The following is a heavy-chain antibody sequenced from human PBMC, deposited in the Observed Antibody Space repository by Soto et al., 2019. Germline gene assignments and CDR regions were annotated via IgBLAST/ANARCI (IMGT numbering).Heavy chain of an antibody. CDR2: INLDGSEK. CDR3: ARGAVAGNEVPGD. J-gene: IGHJ1*01. V-gene: IGHV3-7*05. CDR1: GFSFRSYW. D-gene: IGHD6-19*01. Sequence: EGQLVESGGGLVQPGGSLRLSCQVSGFSFRSYWMTWVRRAPGKGLEWVANINLDGSEKYYVDAVKGRFTISRDNAKNSLHLDLSDLRVNDTAVYYCARGAVAGNEVPGDWGQGTLVTVSS.